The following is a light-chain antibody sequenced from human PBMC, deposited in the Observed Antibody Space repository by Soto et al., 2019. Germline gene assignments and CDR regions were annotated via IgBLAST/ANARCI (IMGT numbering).Light chain of an antibody. J-gene: IGKJ5*01. Sequence: IQLTQSPSTLSASVGEEVTIPCRASQSISSWLAWYQQKPGKAPKLLIYAASSLQSGVPSRFSGSGSGTDFTLTISSLQPEDFATYYCQQSYSTPITFGQGTRLEIK. CDR1: QSISSW. CDR3: QQSYSTPIT. CDR2: AAS. V-gene: IGKV1-39*01.